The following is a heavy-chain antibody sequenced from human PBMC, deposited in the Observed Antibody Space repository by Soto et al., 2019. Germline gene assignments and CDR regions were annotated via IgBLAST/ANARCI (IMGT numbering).Heavy chain of an antibody. D-gene: IGHD2-2*01. CDR1: GYSFTSYW. V-gene: IGHV5-51*01. CDR3: ARSDCSSTSCYLLDAFDI. Sequence: GESLKISCKGSGYSFTSYWIGWVRQMPGKGLEWMGIIYPGDSDTRYSPSFQGQVTISADKSISTAYLQWSSLKASDTAMYYCARSDCSSTSCYLLDAFDIWGQGTMATVSS. CDR2: IYPGDSDT. J-gene: IGHJ3*02.